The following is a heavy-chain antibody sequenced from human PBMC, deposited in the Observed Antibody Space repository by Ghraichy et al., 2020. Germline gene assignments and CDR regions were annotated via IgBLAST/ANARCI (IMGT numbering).Heavy chain of an antibody. V-gene: IGHV3-74*01. D-gene: IGHD2-2*01. Sequence: GEPLNISCAASGFIFSSYWMYWVRQGPGKGPVWVSHINSDGSGTSYADSVRGRFTISRDNAKNTMYLQMNSLRAEDTAVYYCARGVAPAAALGYWGQGTLVTVSS. CDR2: INSDGSGT. J-gene: IGHJ4*02. CDR3: ARGVAPAAALGY. CDR1: GFIFSSYW.